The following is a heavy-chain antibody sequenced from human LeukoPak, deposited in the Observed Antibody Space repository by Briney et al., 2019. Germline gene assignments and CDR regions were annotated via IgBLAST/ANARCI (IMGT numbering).Heavy chain of an antibody. D-gene: IGHD3-10*01. CDR1: GGSISGYY. V-gene: IGHV4-59*01. CDR2: IYDSGGT. Sequence: KPSETLSLTCTVSGGSISGYYWSWIRQPPGKGLEWIGYIYDSGGTNYNPSLKSRVTISVDTSKNQFSLKLSSVTAADMAVYYCARVGGTSYYYYGMDVWGQGTTVTVSS. J-gene: IGHJ6*02. CDR3: ARVGGTSYYYYGMDV.